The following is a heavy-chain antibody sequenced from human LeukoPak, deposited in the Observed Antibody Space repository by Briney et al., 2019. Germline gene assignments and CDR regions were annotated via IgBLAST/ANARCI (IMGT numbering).Heavy chain of an antibody. V-gene: IGHV1-2*02. Sequence: ASVKVSCKASGYTFTGYYMHWVRQAPGQGLEWMGWINPNSGDTNYARKFQGRVTMTRDTSISTAYMELSRLRSDDTAVYYCAREGGSYYRTVDYWGQGTLVTVSS. J-gene: IGHJ4*02. CDR2: INPNSGDT. D-gene: IGHD1-26*01. CDR1: GYTFTGYY. CDR3: AREGGSYYRTVDY.